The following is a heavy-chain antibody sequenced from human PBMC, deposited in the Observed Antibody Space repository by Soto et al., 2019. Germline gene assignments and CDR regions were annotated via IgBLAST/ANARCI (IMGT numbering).Heavy chain of an antibody. CDR2: ISSSSSYI. CDR3: ARDQGSDSSSHHDAFDI. CDR1: GFTFSSYS. D-gene: IGHD6-6*01. J-gene: IGHJ3*02. Sequence: GGSLRLSCAASGFTFSSYSMNWVRQAPGKGLEWVSSISSSSSYIYYADSVKGRFTISRDNAKNSLYLQRNSLRAEDTAVYYCARDQGSDSSSHHDAFDIRGQGTMVTGSS. V-gene: IGHV3-21*01.